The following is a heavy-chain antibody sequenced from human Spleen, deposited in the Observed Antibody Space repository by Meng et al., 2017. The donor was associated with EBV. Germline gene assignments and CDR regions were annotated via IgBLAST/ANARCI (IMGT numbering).Heavy chain of an antibody. CDR3: ARESRDHYDTTDA. Sequence: QVQLQESGPGRVKPSETLSRPCSVSGGSVTSGLYYWSWTRQPPGKALEWIGNIYYSGSTNYNPSLQSRVTISRDTSKNHFSLRLNSVTAADTAVYYCARESRDHYDTTDAWGQGTLVTVSS. V-gene: IGHV4-61*03. CDR1: GGSVTSGLYY. CDR2: IYYSGST. J-gene: IGHJ4*02. D-gene: IGHD3-22*01.